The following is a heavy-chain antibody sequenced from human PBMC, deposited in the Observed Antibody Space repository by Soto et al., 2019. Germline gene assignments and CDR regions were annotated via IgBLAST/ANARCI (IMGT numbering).Heavy chain of an antibody. CDR2: IYPGDSDT. Sequence: PGESLKISCKGSGYTFTNYWIGWVRQMPGKGLEWMGIIYPGDSDTKYNPSFQGQVTISADKSITTTYQQWSSLKASDTAIYYCAASIFYYGMDVWGQGPTVTVSS. CDR1: GYTFTNYW. CDR3: AASIFYYGMDV. V-gene: IGHV5-51*01. J-gene: IGHJ6*02.